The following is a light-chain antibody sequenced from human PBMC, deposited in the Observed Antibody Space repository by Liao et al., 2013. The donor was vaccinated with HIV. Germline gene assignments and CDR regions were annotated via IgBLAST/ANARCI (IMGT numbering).Light chain of an antibody. CDR1: ALPKLY. V-gene: IGLV3-25*02. CDR2: KDS. Sequence: SYELTQPPSVSVSPGQTARITCSGDALPKLYAYWYQQKPGQAPVLVIYKDSERPSGIPERFSGSNSGNTATLTISRVEAGDEADYYCQAWDSSTACVVFGGGTKLTVL. J-gene: IGLJ2*01. CDR3: QAWDSSTACVV.